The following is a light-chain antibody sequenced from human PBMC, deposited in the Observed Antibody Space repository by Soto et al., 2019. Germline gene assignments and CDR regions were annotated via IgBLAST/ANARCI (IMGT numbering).Light chain of an antibody. CDR2: GAS. V-gene: IGKV3-15*01. CDR3: QQYNNWPQT. J-gene: IGKJ1*01. Sequence: EIVLTQSPGTLSLSPVERATLSCMASQTIRSSLAWYQQKPGQAPRLLIYGASTRATDIPARFGGSRSGAEFTLTISSLQSEDSAIYYCQQYNNWPQTFGQGTKVDIK. CDR1: QTIRSS.